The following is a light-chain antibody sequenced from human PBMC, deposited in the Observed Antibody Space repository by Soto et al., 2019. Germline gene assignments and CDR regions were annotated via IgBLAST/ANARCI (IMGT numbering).Light chain of an antibody. CDR2: AAS. CDR3: QQSYSTPYT. CDR1: QSISSY. Sequence: DIQMTQSPSSLSASVGDRVTITCRARQSISSYINWYQQKPGKAPKLLIYAASSLQSGVPSRFSGSGSGTDFTLTISSLQPEDFATYYYQQSYSTPYTFGQGTKLEIK. V-gene: IGKV1-39*01. J-gene: IGKJ2*01.